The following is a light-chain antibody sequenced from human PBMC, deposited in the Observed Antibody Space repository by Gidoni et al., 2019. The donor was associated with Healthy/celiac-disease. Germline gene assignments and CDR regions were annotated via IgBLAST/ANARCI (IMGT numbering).Light chain of an antibody. CDR1: SSTIGAGYD. V-gene: IGLV1-40*01. CDR3: QSYDSSLSGWV. CDR2: GNS. Sequence: QSVLTQPPSVSGAPGQRVTISCTGSSSTIGAGYDLHWYQQLPGTAPKLLIYGNSNRPSGVPDRFSGSKSGTSASLAITGLQAEDDADYYCQSYDSSLSGWVFGGGTKLTVL. J-gene: IGLJ3*02.